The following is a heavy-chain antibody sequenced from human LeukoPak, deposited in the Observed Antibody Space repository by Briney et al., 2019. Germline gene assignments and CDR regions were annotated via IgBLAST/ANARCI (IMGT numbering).Heavy chain of an antibody. CDR3: VRWGPRGLIVTPPGP. V-gene: IGHV5-51*01. D-gene: IGHD3-10*01. J-gene: IGHJ5*02. CDR2: IYPADSDT. Sequence: GESLKISCKASGYSFTSNWIGWVRQMPGKGLEWMGIIYPADSDTRYGPSFEGQVTISADTSISTAYLQWRSLKASDTAMYYCVRWGPRGLIVTPPGPWGRGTLVTVSS. CDR1: GYSFTSNW.